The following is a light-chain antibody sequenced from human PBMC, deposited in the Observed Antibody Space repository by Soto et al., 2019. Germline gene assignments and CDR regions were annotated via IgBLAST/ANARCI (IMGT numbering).Light chain of an antibody. Sequence: QSVLTQPPSVSGAPGQRVTISCTGSSSNIGAGYDVHWYQQLPGTAPKLLIDGNSNRPSGVPDRFSGSKSGTSASLAITGLQAEGEAEYYCQSYDNSLSGSRVFGGGTKLTVL. V-gene: IGLV1-40*01. CDR2: GNS. CDR3: QSYDNSLSGSRV. J-gene: IGLJ2*01. CDR1: SSNIGAGYD.